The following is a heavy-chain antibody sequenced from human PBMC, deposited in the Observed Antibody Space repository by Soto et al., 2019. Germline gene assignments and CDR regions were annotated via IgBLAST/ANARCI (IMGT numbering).Heavy chain of an antibody. J-gene: IGHJ4*02. CDR1: GGTLSSYG. CDR3: ARGPVKQWLEVHYFDY. V-gene: IGHV1-69*13. D-gene: IGHD6-19*01. CDR2: IIPIFGTA. Sequence: SVKVSCKASGGTLSSYGISWVRQAPGQGLEWMGGIIPIFGTANYAQKFQGRVTITADESTSTAYMELSSLRSEDTAVYYCARGPVKQWLEVHYFDYWGQGTLVTVSS.